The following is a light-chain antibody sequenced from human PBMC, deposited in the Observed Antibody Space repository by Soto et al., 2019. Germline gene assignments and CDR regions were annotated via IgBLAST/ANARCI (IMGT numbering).Light chain of an antibody. V-gene: IGLV1-40*01. CDR1: SSNIGAGYD. Sequence: VLTQPPSVSGAPGQRVTISCTGSSSNIGAGYDVHWYQQLPGTAPKLLIYDNSNRPSGVPDRFSGSKSGTSASLAITGLQAEDEADYYCQSYDSSLSVLYVFGTGTKLTVL. CDR3: QSYDSSLSVLYV. CDR2: DNS. J-gene: IGLJ1*01.